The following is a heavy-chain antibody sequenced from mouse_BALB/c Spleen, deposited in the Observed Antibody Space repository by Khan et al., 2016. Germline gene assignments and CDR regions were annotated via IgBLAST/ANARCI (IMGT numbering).Heavy chain of an antibody. V-gene: IGHV4-1*02. CDR2: INPDSRTI. J-gene: IGHJ3*01. D-gene: IGHD1-1*01. CDR1: GFDFRRYW. CDR3: ARAGYYGYLAY. Sequence: EVKLLESGGGLVQPGGSLKLSCAASGFDFRRYWMSWVRQAPGKGLEWIGEINPDSRTINYSPSLKDKFTISRDNAKSTLYLQMSKVRSEDTALXYCARAGYYGYLAYWGQGTLVSVSA.